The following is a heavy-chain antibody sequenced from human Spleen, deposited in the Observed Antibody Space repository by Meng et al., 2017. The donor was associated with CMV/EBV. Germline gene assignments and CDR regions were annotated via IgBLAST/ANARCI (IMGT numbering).Heavy chain of an antibody. CDR2: INAESDYI. Sequence: GGSLRLSCAASGFTFSRYAMNWVRQAPGKGLECVSSINAESDYIYYADSVKGRFTISRDNAKNSLYLQMNSLRAEDTAVYYCARDAYCSSTSCYSDDAFDIWGQGTMVTVSS. CDR1: GFTFSRYA. J-gene: IGHJ3*02. D-gene: IGHD2-2*01. CDR3: ARDAYCSSTSCYSDDAFDI. V-gene: IGHV3-21*01.